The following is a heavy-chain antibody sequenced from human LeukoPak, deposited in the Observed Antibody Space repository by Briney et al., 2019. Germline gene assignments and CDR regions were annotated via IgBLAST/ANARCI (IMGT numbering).Heavy chain of an antibody. J-gene: IGHJ4*02. D-gene: IGHD6-6*01. Sequence: PSETLSLTCTVSGDSISSGSYYWTWIRQPAGKGLEWIGRIYTSGSTNYNPSLKSRVTISVDTSKNQFSLKLSSVTAADTAVYYCARASYPARPGYWGQGTLVTVSS. CDR2: IYTSGST. CDR3: ARASYPARPGY. CDR1: GDSISSGSYY. V-gene: IGHV4-61*02.